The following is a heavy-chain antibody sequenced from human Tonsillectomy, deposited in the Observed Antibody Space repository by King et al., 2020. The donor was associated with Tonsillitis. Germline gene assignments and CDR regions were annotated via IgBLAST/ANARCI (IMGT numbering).Heavy chain of an antibody. CDR1: GFTFSSAW. V-gene: IGHV3-15*01. CDR3: TNLHKPGEGDD. J-gene: IGHJ4*02. D-gene: IGHD4-17*01. CDR2: IKNKAAGETT. Sequence: VQMVESGGDLVKPGGSLRLSCAASGFTFSSAWLSWVRQAPGKGREWVGRIKNKAAGETTDYAAPVKGRFTISRDNSKSILYLQMNSLKTEDTAVYYCTNLHKPGEGDDWGQGTLVTVSS.